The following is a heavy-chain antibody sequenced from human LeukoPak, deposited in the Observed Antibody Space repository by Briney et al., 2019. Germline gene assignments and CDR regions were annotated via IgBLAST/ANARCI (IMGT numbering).Heavy chain of an antibody. CDR2: ISGGGGSP. D-gene: IGHD3-9*01. V-gene: IGHV3-23*01. CDR1: GFTFSNYA. CDR3: AKAYYDILTGSDY. J-gene: IGHJ4*02. Sequence: GGSLRLSCAVSGFTFSNYAMSWVRQAPGKGLEWVSSISGGGGSPYYADSVRGRFTISRDNSKNTLYLQMDSLRAEDTAVYYCAKAYYDILTGSDYWGQGTLVTVSS.